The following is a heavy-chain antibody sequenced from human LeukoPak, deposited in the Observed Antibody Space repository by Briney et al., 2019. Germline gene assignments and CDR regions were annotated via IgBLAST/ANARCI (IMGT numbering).Heavy chain of an antibody. CDR2: ISRSSVYI. J-gene: IGHJ6*02. CDR1: GFTFSSYN. Sequence: GGSLRLSCAASGFTFSSYNMNWVRQAPGKGLEWVSSISRSSVYIYYADSVKGRFTISRDNAENSLYLQMNSLRAEDTAVYYCARDSGDGSGSYYAYGMDVWGQGTTVTVSS. CDR3: ARDSGDGSGSYYAYGMDV. D-gene: IGHD3-10*01. V-gene: IGHV3-21*01.